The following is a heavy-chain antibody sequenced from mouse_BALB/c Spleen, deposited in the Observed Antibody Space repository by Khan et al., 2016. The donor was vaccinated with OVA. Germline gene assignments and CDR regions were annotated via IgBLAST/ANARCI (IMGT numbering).Heavy chain of an antibody. V-gene: IGHV1-4*01. J-gene: IGHJ3*01. CDR1: GYTFTSYT. CDR2: INPVSDYT. CDR3: AKGGAYYRSDGWFAY. Sequence: QVQLKQSGAELTRPGASVKMSCKASGYTFTSYTMHWVKQRPGQGLEWIGYINPVSDYTNYNQNFKDKATLTADKSSSTAYMQLRSLTSEDSAVYYCAKGGAYYRSDGWFAYWGQGTLVTV. D-gene: IGHD2-14*01.